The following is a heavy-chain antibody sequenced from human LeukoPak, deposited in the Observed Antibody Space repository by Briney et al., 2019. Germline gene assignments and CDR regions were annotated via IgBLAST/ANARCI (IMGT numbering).Heavy chain of an antibody. J-gene: IGHJ4*02. CDR2: IYYSGST. D-gene: IGHD4-11*01. Sequence: SETLSLTCTVSGGSVSSGSYYWSWIRQPPGKGLEWIGYIYYSGSTNYNPSLKSRVTISVDTSKNQFSLKLSSVTAADTAVYYCARDAATVTTGFDYWGQGTLVTVSS. CDR3: ARDAATVTTGFDY. CDR1: GGSVSSGSYY. V-gene: IGHV4-61*01.